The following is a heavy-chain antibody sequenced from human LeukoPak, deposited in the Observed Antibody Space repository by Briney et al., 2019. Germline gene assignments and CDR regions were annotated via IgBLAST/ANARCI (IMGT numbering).Heavy chain of an antibody. D-gene: IGHD3-3*01. J-gene: IGHJ4*02. CDR1: GYTFTSYY. CDR3: ARGRGFLEWLHTPDGRELADY. CDR2: INPSGGST. V-gene: IGHV1-46*01. Sequence: ASVKVSCKASGYTFTSYYMHWVRQAPGQGLEWMGIINPSGGSTSYAQKFRGRVTMTRDTSTSTVYMELSSLRSEDTAVYYCARGRGFLEWLHTPDGRELADYWGQGTLVTVSS.